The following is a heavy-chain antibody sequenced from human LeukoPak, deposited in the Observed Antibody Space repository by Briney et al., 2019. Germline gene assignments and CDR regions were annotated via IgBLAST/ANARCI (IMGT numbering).Heavy chain of an antibody. CDR3: ARTPRSSKYYYYGMDV. V-gene: IGHV4-4*07. D-gene: IGHD2-15*01. CDR2: IYTSGST. Sequence: PSETLSLTCTVSGGSISSYYWSWIRQPAGKGVEWIGRIYTSGSTNYNPSLKSRVTMSVDTSKNQFSLKLSSVTAADTAVYYCARTPRSSKYYYYGMDVWGQGTTVTVSS. J-gene: IGHJ6*02. CDR1: GGSISSYY.